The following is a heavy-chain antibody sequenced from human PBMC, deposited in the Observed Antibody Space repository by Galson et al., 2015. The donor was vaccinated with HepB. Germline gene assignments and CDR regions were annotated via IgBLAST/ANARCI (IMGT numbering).Heavy chain of an antibody. D-gene: IGHD6-13*01. Sequence: TLRLSCAASGFTFSSYSMNWVRQAPGKGLEWVSSISSSSSYIYYADSVKGRFTISRDNAKNSLYLQMNSLRAEDTAVYYCARDLAAAVRGDGAFGIWGQGTMVTVSS. CDR2: ISSSSSYI. V-gene: IGHV3-21*01. CDR3: ARDLAAAVRGDGAFGI. J-gene: IGHJ3*02. CDR1: GFTFSSYS.